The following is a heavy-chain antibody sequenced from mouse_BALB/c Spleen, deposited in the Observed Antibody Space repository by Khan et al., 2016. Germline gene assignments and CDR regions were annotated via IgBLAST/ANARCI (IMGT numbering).Heavy chain of an antibody. J-gene: IGHJ4*01. D-gene: IGHD1-1*01. CDR1: GYSITSGYY. CDR2: ISYDGSN. CDR3: AIYYYGSSYYYHAMDY. Sequence: EVQLQESGPGLVKPSQSLSLTCSVTGYSITSGYYWNWIRQFPGNKLEWMGYISYDGSNNYNPSLKNRISITRDTSKNQFFLKLNSVTTEDTATYYCAIYYYGSSYYYHAMDYWGQGTSVTVSS. V-gene: IGHV3-6*02.